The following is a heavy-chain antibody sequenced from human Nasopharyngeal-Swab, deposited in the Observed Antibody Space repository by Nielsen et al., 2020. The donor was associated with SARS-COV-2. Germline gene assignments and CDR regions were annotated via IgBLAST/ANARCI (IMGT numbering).Heavy chain of an antibody. D-gene: IGHD3-10*01. Sequence: ASVQVSCKASGYTLTELSMHWVGQAPGKGLEWMGGFDPEDGDTIYAQKFQGRVTMTEDTSTDTASMQLSSLRSEDPAVYYCATDSRWYYGSGSYYLGAFDIWGQGTMVTVSS. CDR2: FDPEDGDT. CDR1: GYTLTELS. V-gene: IGHV1-24*01. CDR3: ATDSRWYYGSGSYYLGAFDI. J-gene: IGHJ3*02.